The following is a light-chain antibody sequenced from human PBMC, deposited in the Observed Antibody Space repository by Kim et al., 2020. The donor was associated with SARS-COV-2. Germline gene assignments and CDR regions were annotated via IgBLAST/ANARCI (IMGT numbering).Light chain of an antibody. Sequence: LSASIGDTVIITCRASQSINIWLAWYQQRPGKAPKLLIYDASNLESGVPSRFSGSGSGTEFTLTISSLQPDDFATYYCQQYNSQYSFGQGTKLEIK. CDR3: QQYNSQYS. CDR1: QSINIW. J-gene: IGKJ2*01. CDR2: DAS. V-gene: IGKV1-5*01.